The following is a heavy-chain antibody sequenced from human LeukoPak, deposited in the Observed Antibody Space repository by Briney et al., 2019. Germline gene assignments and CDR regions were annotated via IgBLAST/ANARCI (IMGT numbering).Heavy chain of an antibody. Sequence: GGSLRLSCAASGFTVSSNCMSWVRQAPGKGLEWVSVIYSGGSTYYADSVKGRFTISRDNSKNTLYLQMNSLRAEDTAVYYCARAHIDYYDSSGYYYGFDYWGQGTLVTVSS. CDR1: GFTVSSNC. D-gene: IGHD3-22*01. V-gene: IGHV3-53*01. CDR3: ARAHIDYYDSSGYYYGFDY. J-gene: IGHJ4*02. CDR2: IYSGGST.